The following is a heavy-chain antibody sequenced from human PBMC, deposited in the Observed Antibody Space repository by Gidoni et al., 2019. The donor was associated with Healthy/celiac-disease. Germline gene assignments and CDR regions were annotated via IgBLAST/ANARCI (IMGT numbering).Heavy chain of an antibody. V-gene: IGHV3-15*01. CDR2: IKSKTDGGTT. J-gene: IGHJ4*02. Sequence: GLEWVGRIKSKTDGGTTDYAAPVKGRFTISRDDSKNTLYLQMNSLKTEDTAVYYCTLKVRGYSGYRDYWGQGTLVTVSS. D-gene: IGHD5-12*01. CDR3: TLKVRGYSGYRDY.